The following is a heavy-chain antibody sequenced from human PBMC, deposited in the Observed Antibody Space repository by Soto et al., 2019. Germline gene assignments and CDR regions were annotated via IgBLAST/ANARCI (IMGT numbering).Heavy chain of an antibody. CDR2: ISAHGDSA. CDR1: GLTFSNSA. CDR3: ARDQLKGYSSSRDDY. D-gene: IGHD6-13*01. V-gene: IGHV3-23*01. Sequence: GGSLRLSCADSGLTFSNSAMNWVRQAPGKGLEWVSVISAHGDSAYYADSVKGRFTISRDNAKNSLYLQMNSLRAEDTAVYYCARDQLKGYSSSRDDYWGQGTLVTVSS. J-gene: IGHJ4*02.